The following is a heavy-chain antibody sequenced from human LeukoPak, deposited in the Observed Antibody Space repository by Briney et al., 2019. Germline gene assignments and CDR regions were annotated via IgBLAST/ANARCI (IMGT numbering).Heavy chain of an antibody. CDR1: GFIFSSYA. J-gene: IGHJ4*02. CDR3: AKDRDYYYGSGSYSDY. CDR2: TSGSGGST. V-gene: IGHV3-23*01. D-gene: IGHD3-10*01. Sequence: GGSLRLSCAASGFIFSSYAMTWVRQAPGKGLEWVSGTSGSGGSTYYADSVKGRFTISRDNSKNTLYLQMNSLRAEDTAIYYCAKDRDYYYGSGSYSDYWGQGTLVTVSS.